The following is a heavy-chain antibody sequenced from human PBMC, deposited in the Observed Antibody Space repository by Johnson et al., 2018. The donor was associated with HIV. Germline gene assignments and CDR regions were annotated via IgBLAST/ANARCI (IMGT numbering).Heavy chain of an antibody. CDR1: GFTFSSYA. CDR2: INWNGGST. V-gene: IGHV3-20*04. J-gene: IGHJ3*02. Sequence: MQVVESGGGVVRPGRSLRLSCAASGFTFSSYAMHWVRQAPGKGLEWVSGINWNGGSTGYADSVKGRFTISSDNAKNSLYLQMHSLRAEDTALYYCARVDYDSSGYYLDAFDIWGQGTMVTVSS. D-gene: IGHD3-22*01. CDR3: ARVDYDSSGYYLDAFDI.